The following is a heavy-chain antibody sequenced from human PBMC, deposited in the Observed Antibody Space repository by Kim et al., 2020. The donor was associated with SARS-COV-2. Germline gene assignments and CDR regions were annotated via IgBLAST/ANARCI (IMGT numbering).Heavy chain of an antibody. CDR3: GRDPRFLGWLHFQGKAFDI. J-gene: IGHJ3*02. CDR1: GFALKNYA. CDR2: ISYDGGKE. D-gene: IGHD6-19*01. Sequence: GGSLRLSCAASGFALKNYAMHWVRQAPGKGLEWLGLISYDGGKEFYADSVRGRVTLSRDNSKNTLYLDMNSLRPEDTAVYYCGRDPRFLGWLHFQGKAFDIWGQGTVVSVSA. V-gene: IGHV3-30*03.